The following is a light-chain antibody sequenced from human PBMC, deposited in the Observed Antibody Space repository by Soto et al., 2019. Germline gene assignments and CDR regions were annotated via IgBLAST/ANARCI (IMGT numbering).Light chain of an antibody. V-gene: IGLV1-40*01. J-gene: IGLJ1*01. CDR2: ANT. Sequence: QSALTQPPSVSGAPGQRVTISCTGSSSNIGAGFDVHWYQQLPGTAPRLLIYANTKRPSGVPDRFSGSRSGTSISLAITGLRAEDEAEYFCQSYDSSLSGYVFGTGTKVTVL. CDR3: QSYDSSLSGYV. CDR1: SSNIGAGFD.